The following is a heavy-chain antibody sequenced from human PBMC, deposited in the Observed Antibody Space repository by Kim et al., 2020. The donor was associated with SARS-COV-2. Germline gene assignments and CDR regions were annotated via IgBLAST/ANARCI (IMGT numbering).Heavy chain of an antibody. CDR2: ISAYNGNT. J-gene: IGHJ5*02. Sequence: ASVKVSCKASGYTFTSYGISWVRQAPGQGLEWMGWISAYNGNTNYAQKLQGRVTMTTDTSTSTAYMELRSLRSDDTAVYYCARDRSRGSSWYWFDPWGQGTLVTVSS. D-gene: IGHD6-13*01. V-gene: IGHV1-18*04. CDR3: ARDRSRGSSWYWFDP. CDR1: GYTFTSYG.